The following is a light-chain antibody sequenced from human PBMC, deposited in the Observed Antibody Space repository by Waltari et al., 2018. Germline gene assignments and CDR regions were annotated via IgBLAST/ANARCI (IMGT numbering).Light chain of an antibody. CDR1: SSDVGGYNY. Sequence: QSALTKPASVSGSPGQSITISCTGTSSDVGGYNYVSWYQQNPGKAPKLMIYDVSNRPSVVSNRFSGSKSCNTASLTISGLQAEDEADYYCSSYISSSTLELFGGGTSLTVL. CDR3: SSYISSSTLEL. CDR2: DVS. J-gene: IGLJ2*01. V-gene: IGLV2-14*03.